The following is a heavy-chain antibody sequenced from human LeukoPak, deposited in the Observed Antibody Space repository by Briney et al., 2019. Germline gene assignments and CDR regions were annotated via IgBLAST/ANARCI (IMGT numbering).Heavy chain of an antibody. CDR2: ISYDGSNK. Sequence: SCKASGYTFTSYYMHWVRQASGKGLEWVAVISYDGSNKYYADSVKGRFTTSRDNSKNTLYLQMNSLRAEDTAVYYCARLYSRVGPFDYWGQGTLVTVSS. V-gene: IGHV3-30*04. D-gene: IGHD5-18*01. CDR1: GYTFTSYY. CDR3: ARLYSRVGPFDY. J-gene: IGHJ4*02.